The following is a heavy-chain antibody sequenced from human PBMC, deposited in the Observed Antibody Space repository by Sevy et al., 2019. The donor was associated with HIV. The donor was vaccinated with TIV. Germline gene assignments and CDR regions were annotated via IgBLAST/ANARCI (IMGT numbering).Heavy chain of an antibody. Sequence: GGSLRLSCAASGFTFSSFAMSWVRQTPGKGLEWVSGLNGSGGRKYYPDSVKGRCTISRGNSKKTLYLQMNSMRAEDTAVYYCAKDTDSGSYLNDAFGIWGQGTMVTVSS. D-gene: IGHD1-26*01. CDR2: LNGSGGRK. V-gene: IGHV3-23*01. J-gene: IGHJ3*02. CDR3: AKDTDSGSYLNDAFGI. CDR1: GFTFSSFA.